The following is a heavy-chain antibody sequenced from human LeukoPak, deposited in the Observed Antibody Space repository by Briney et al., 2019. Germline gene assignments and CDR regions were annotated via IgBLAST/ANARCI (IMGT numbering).Heavy chain of an antibody. Sequence: GGSLRLSCAASGCTFSSYAMSWVRQAPGRGVEGVSAISGSGGSTYYADSVKGRFTISRDNSKNTLYLQMNRLRAEDTAVYYCATYRQVLLPFESWGQGTLVTVSS. D-gene: IGHD2-8*02. J-gene: IGHJ4*02. CDR2: ISGSGGST. CDR3: ATYRQVLLPFES. V-gene: IGHV3-23*01. CDR1: GCTFSSYA.